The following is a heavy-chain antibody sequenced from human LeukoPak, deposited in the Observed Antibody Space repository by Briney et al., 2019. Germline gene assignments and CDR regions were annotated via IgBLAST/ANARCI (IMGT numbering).Heavy chain of an antibody. V-gene: IGHV1-2*02. J-gene: IGHJ5*02. Sequence: GASVKVSCKASGYTFTSYDINWVRQATGQGLERMGWINPNSGGTNYAQKFQGRVTMTRDTSISTAYMELSRLRSDDTAVYYCARVRGGSGSYWAPNARNWFDPWGQGTLVTVSS. CDR2: INPNSGGT. D-gene: IGHD3-10*01. CDR1: GYTFTSYD. CDR3: ARVRGGSGSYWAPNARNWFDP.